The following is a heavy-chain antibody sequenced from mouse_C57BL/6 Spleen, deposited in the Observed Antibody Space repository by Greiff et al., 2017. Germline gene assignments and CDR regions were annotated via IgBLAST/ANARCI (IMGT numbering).Heavy chain of an antibody. CDR3: AIGQLTGTGYFDV. V-gene: IGHV1-69*01. J-gene: IGHJ1*03. CDR1: GYTFTSYW. CDR2: IDPSDSDT. D-gene: IGHD4-1*01. Sequence: QVQLQQPGAELVMPGASVKLSCKASGYTFTSYWMHWVKQRPGQGLEWIGEIDPSDSDTNYNQKFKGKATLTVDKSSSTAYMQLSSLTSEDSAVYYCAIGQLTGTGYFDVWGTGTTVTVSS.